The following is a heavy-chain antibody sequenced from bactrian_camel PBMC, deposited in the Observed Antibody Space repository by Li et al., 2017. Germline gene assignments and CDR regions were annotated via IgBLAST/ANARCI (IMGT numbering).Heavy chain of an antibody. CDR3: AAAPPLGHCTGELRRAYEYKY. V-gene: IGHV3S54*01. D-gene: IGHD1*01. J-gene: IGHJ4*01. Sequence: HVQLVESGGDSVQTGGSLRLSCAVSGYRYTRSCMGWFRQVPGKQREGVSAVNSDGDSTYYTDSVKGRFTISRDNAKNTLYLQLNTLQTEDEGTYICAAAPPLGHCTGELRRAYEYKYWGQGTQVTVS. CDR1: GYRYTRSC. CDR2: VNSDGDST.